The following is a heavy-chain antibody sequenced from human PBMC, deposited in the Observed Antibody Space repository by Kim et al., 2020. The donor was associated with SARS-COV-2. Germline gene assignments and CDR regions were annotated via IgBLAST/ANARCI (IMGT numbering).Heavy chain of an antibody. V-gene: IGHV1-18*01. CDR3: ARVGSSSRPFDY. D-gene: IGHD6-13*01. Sequence: EQKLQGRVTMTTDTSTSTAYMELRSLRSDDTAVYYCARVGSSSRPFDYWGQGTLVTVSS. J-gene: IGHJ4*02.